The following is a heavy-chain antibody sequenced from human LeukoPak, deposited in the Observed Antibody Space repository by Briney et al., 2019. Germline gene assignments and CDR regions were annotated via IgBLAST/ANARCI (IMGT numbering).Heavy chain of an antibody. J-gene: IGHJ6*03. CDR2: INHSGST. Sequence: KPSYTLFLTCALIGGSFIGYYWGWIRQPPRNGLEWIGEINHSGSTNYNPSLKGRVTISVDTSKNQFSLKLSSVTAADTAVYYCASLRSRRYYYMDVWGKGTTVTVSS. CDR1: GGSFIGYY. CDR3: ASLRSRRYYYMDV. D-gene: IGHD5/OR15-5a*01. V-gene: IGHV4-34*01.